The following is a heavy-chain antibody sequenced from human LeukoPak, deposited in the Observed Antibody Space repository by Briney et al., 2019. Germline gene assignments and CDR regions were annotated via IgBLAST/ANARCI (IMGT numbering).Heavy chain of an antibody. Sequence: PSETLSLTCTVSGGSISSYYWSWIRQPPGKGLEWIGYIYYSGSTNYNPSLKSRVTISVDTSKNQFSLKLSSVTAADTAVYYCARVGPAYGSGSYYYYYYYMDVWGKGTTVTISS. D-gene: IGHD3-10*01. J-gene: IGHJ6*03. V-gene: IGHV4-59*01. CDR2: IYYSGST. CDR1: GGSISSYY. CDR3: ARVGPAYGSGSYYYYYYYMDV.